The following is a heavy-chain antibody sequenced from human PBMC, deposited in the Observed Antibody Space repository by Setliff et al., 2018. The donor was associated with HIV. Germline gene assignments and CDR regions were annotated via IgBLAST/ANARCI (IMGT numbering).Heavy chain of an antibody. D-gene: IGHD2-15*01. V-gene: IGHV3-23*01. CDR3: AQDYTATFWEYNWFDP. CDR2: ISGSGDST. Sequence: GGSLRLSCAAPGLTFEYYAMTGVRQAPGKGLEWVSGISGSGDSTYYAPAVRGRFTISRDNVKNILYLQMNNLRAEDTALYFCAQDYTATFWEYNWFDPWGQGTLVTVSS. J-gene: IGHJ5*02. CDR1: GLTFEYYA.